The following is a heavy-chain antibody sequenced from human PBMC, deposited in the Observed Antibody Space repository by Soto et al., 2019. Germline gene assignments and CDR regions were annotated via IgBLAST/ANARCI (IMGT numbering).Heavy chain of an antibody. J-gene: IGHJ5*02. V-gene: IGHV3-30-3*01. CDR3: ARDRGYDFWSGYLINWFDP. CDR2: ISYDGSNK. Sequence: QVQLVESGGGVVQPGRSLRLSCAASGFTFSSYAMHWVRQAPGKGLEWVAVISYDGSNKYYADSVKGRFTISRDNSKKTLYLQMNSLRAEDTAVYYCARDRGYDFWSGYLINWFDPWGQGTLVTVSS. CDR1: GFTFSSYA. D-gene: IGHD3-3*01.